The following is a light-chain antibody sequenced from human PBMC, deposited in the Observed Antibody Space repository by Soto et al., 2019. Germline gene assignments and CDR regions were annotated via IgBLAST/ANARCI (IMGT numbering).Light chain of an antibody. V-gene: IGLV1-40*01. CDR2: GNN. J-gene: IGLJ2*01. CDR3: HSYDSRLSGSV. Sequence: QSALTQPPSVSGAPGQRVTISCTGNNSNIGGGYDVHWYQQLPGTAPKLLIYGNNNRPSGVADRFSGSKSYASASLAITGLQSEDEADYYCHSYDSRLSGSVFGGGTKLTVL. CDR1: NSNIGGGYD.